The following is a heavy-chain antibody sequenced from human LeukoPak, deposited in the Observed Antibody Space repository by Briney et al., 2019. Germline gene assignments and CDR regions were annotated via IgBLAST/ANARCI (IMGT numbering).Heavy chain of an antibody. D-gene: IGHD6-19*01. J-gene: IGHJ6*02. CDR1: GYTFTGYY. CDR3: ARALAVAGKNYYYGMDV. V-gene: IGHV1-2*02. Sequence: ASVKVSCRASGYTFTGYYMHWARQAPGQGLEWMGWINPNSGGTNYAQKFQGRVTMTRDTSISTAYMELSRLRSDDTAVYYCARALAVAGKNYYYGMDVWGQGTTVTVSS. CDR2: INPNSGGT.